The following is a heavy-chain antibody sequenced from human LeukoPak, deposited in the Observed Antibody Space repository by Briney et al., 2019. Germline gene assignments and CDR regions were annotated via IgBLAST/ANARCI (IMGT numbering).Heavy chain of an antibody. CDR3: ARDKEGIWFGELSDYCYMDV. Sequence: PSETLSLTCTVSGGSISSYYWSWIRQPAGKGLEWIGRIYSSGSTNYNPSLKSRVTMSVDTSKNQFSLKLSSVTAADTAVYYCARDKEGIWFGELSDYCYMDVWGEGTTVTVSS. V-gene: IGHV4-4*07. CDR2: IYSSGST. J-gene: IGHJ6*03. CDR1: GGSISSYY. D-gene: IGHD3-10*01.